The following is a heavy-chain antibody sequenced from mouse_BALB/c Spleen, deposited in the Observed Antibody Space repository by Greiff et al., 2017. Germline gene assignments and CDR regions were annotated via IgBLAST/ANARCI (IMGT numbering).Heavy chain of an antibody. D-gene: IGHD1-2*01. CDR1: GYTFTSYY. Sequence: VQLQQSGAELVKPGASVKLSCKASGYTFTSYYMYWVKQRPGQGLEWIGEINPSNGGTNFNEKFKSKATLTVDKSSSTAYMQLSSLTSEDSAVYYCTILLRLRGFAYWGQGTLVTVSA. CDR3: TILLRLRGFAY. CDR2: INPSNGGT. V-gene: IGHV1S16*01. J-gene: IGHJ3*01.